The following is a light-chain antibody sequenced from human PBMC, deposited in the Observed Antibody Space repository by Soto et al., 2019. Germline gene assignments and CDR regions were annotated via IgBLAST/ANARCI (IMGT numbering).Light chain of an antibody. CDR3: SSYTGTTTLVE. J-gene: IGLJ2*01. CDR1: SSNIGSSY. CDR2: RNN. Sequence: QSVLTQPPSVSGTPGQRVTISCSGSSSNIGSSYVYWYQQLPGTAPKLLIYRNNQWPSGVPDRFSGSKAGTSASLVISGLRSEDEADYYCSSYTGTTTLVEFGGGTKVTVL. V-gene: IGLV1-47*01.